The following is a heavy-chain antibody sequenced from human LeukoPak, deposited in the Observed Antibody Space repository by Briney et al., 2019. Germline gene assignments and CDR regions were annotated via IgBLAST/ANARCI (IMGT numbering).Heavy chain of an antibody. D-gene: IGHD4-17*01. CDR3: ARSGTVTTWNY. CDR1: GGSISSGGYY. J-gene: IGHJ4*02. Sequence: SQTLPLTCTVSGGSISSGGYYWSWIHPHPGKGLEWIGCIYYSGTTYYHPSLTSRVAISVDTSSNQFSLKLSSVTAADTAVYYCARSGTVTTWNYWGQGTLVTVSS. CDR2: IYYSGTT. V-gene: IGHV4-31*03.